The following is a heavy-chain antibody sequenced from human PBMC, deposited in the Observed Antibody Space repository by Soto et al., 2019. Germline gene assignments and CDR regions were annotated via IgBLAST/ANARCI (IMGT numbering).Heavy chain of an antibody. J-gene: IGHJ4*02. CDR3: ARGGVY. CDR2: IGGSGSTR. CDR1: GFTFSTHE. Sequence: GGSLRLSCATSGFTFSTHEMNWVRQAPGRGLEWIAKIGGSGSTRNYADSVKGRFIISRDNGQRTVDLQMNSLRVEDTAVYYCARGGVYWGQGTLVTVSS. D-gene: IGHD2-8*01. V-gene: IGHV3-48*03.